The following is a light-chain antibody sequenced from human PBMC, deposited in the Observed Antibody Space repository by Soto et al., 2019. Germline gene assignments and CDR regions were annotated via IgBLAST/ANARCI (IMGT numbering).Light chain of an antibody. CDR1: QSVYSS. CDR2: DSS. CDR3: HHYRTSPPT. V-gene: IGKV3-20*01. Sequence: EIVLTQSPGTLSLSPGERVTLSCRASQSVYSSLAWYQQKPGQAPRLLIYDSSFRATGVPDRLSGGGSGTAFTLTISRLEPEDFPVYSCHHYRTSPPTFGPGTKVDIK. J-gene: IGKJ3*01.